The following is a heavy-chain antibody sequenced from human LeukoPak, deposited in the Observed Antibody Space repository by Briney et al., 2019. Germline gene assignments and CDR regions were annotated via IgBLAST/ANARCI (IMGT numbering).Heavy chain of an antibody. CDR2: IYYSGST. Sequence: TSETLSLTCTVSGGSISSYYWSWIRQPPGKGLEWIGYIYYSGSTNYNPSLKSRVTISVDTSKNQFSLKLSSVTAADTAVYYCAAQSARPQYYFDYWGQGTLVTVSS. V-gene: IGHV4-59*08. J-gene: IGHJ4*02. D-gene: IGHD6-6*01. CDR3: AAQSARPQYYFDY. CDR1: GGSISSYY.